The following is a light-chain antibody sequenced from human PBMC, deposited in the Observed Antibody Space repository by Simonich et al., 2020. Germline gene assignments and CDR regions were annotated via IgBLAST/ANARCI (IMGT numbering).Light chain of an antibody. CDR2: EVS. J-gene: IGKJ4*01. CDR1: QSLLHSDGKTY. CDR3: MQSIQLPLT. Sequence: DIVMTQTPLSLSVTPGQPASISCKSSQSLLHSDGKTYLSWYLQKPGQSPQLLIYEVSNRCSGVPERFSGSGSVTDFTLKISRVEAEDVGVYYCMQSIQLPLTFGGGTKVEIK. V-gene: IGKV2D-29*02.